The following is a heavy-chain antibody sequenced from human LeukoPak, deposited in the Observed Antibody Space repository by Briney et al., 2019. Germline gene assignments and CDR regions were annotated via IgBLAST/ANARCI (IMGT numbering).Heavy chain of an antibody. Sequence: GASVKVSCKASGYTFTGYYMHWVRQAPGQGLEWMGRINPNSGGTNYAQKFQGRVTMTRDTSISTAYMELSRLRSDDTAVYSCARDLIFASGSNWFDPWGQGTLVTVSS. V-gene: IGHV1-2*06. D-gene: IGHD3-22*01. CDR1: GYTFTGYY. CDR2: INPNSGGT. J-gene: IGHJ5*02. CDR3: ARDLIFASGSNWFDP.